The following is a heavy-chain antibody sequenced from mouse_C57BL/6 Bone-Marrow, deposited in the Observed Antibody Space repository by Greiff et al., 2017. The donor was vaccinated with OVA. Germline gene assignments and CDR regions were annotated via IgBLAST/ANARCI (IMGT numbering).Heavy chain of an antibody. CDR1: GYAFSSSW. CDR2: IYPGDGDT. D-gene: IGHD2-4*01. Sequence: VQLQQSGPELVKPGASVKISCKASGYAFSSSWMNWVKQRPGKGLEWIGRIYPGDGDTNYNGKFKGKATMTADKSSSTAYMKLSSRTSQDSAVYFCASEDYDYDEGSMDYGGQGTAVTVSS. V-gene: IGHV1-82*01. J-gene: IGHJ4*01. CDR3: ASEDYDYDEGSMDY.